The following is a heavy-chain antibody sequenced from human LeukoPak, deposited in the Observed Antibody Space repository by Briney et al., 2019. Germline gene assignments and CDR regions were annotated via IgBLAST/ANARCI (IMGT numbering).Heavy chain of an antibody. V-gene: IGHV4-39*07. CDR2: IYYSGST. D-gene: IGHD1-7*01. Sequence: SETLSLTCTVSGGSISSSSYYWGWIRQPPGKGLEWIGSIYYSGSTYYNPSLKSRVTISVDTSKNQFSLKLSSVTAADTAVYYCAREETGTTFFSWFDPWGQGTLVTVSS. J-gene: IGHJ5*02. CDR1: GGSISSSSYY. CDR3: AREETGTTFFSWFDP.